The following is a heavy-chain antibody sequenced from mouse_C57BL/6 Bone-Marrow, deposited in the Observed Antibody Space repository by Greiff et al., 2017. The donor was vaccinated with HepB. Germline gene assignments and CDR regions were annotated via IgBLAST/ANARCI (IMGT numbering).Heavy chain of an antibody. CDR3: AGDRYGYSYFDV. Sequence: VKLVESGPGLVKPSQSLFLTCSITGFPITSGYYWIWIRQSPGKPLEWMGYITHSGETFYNPSLQSPISITRETSKNQFFLQLNSVTTEDTAMYYCAGDRYGYSYFDVWGTVTTVTVSS. CDR2: ITHSGET. J-gene: IGHJ1*03. V-gene: IGHV12-3*01. D-gene: IGHD1-1*02. CDR1: GFPITSGYY.